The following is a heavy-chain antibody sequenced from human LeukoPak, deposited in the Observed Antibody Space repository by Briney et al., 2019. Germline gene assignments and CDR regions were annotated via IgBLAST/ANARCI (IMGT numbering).Heavy chain of an antibody. D-gene: IGHD2-15*01. Sequence: GGSLRLSCAASGFTFSSYAMNWVRQAPGKGLEWVSSISGSGDRTYYADSVNGRFTISRDNSKNTLYLQMNSLRAEDTAIYYCAREDPGRIAADCWGQGTLVTVSS. J-gene: IGHJ4*02. CDR2: ISGSGDRT. V-gene: IGHV3-23*01. CDR3: AREDPGRIAADC. CDR1: GFTFSSYA.